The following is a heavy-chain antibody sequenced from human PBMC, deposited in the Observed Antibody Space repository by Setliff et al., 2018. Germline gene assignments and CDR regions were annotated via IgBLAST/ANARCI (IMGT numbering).Heavy chain of an antibody. CDR1: GFSFSSYN. D-gene: IGHD5-18*01. CDR3: AKFVGYTYGYDY. V-gene: IGHV3-21*01. J-gene: IGHJ4*02. CDR2: ISMTGDDR. Sequence: PGGSLRLSCATSGFSFSSYNVAWLRQTSGKGLEWVSSISMTGDDRHYAAPVQGRFAISRDNANNSVFLQMNSLRAEDTALYYCAKFVGYTYGYDYWGRGTLVTVSS.